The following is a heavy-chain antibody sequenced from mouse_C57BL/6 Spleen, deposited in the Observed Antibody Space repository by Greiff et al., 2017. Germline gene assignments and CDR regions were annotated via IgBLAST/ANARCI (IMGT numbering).Heavy chain of an antibody. CDR2: IDPSDSYT. V-gene: IGHV1-69*01. Sequence: QVQLQQPGAELVMPGASVKLSCKASGYTFTSYWMHWVKQRPGQGLEWIGEIDPSDSYTNYNQKFKGKSTLTVDKSSSTAYMQLSSLTSEGSAVYYCARLWDAMDYWGQGTSVTVAS. D-gene: IGHD4-1*01. CDR3: ARLWDAMDY. J-gene: IGHJ4*01. CDR1: GYTFTSYW.